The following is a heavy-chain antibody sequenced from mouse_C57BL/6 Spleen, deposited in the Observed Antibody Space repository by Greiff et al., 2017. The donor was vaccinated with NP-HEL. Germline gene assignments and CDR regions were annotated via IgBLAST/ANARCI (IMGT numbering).Heavy chain of an antibody. CDR2: IRNKDNGYTT. J-gene: IGHJ4*01. D-gene: IGHD1-1*01. V-gene: IGHV7-3*01. CDR3: ASSGYYGSSYVGYAMDY. CDR1: GFTFTDYY. Sequence: EVMLVESGGGLVQPGGSLSLSCAASGFTFTDYYMSWVRQPPGKALEWLGFIRNKDNGYTTEYSVSVKGRLTISRDNSQNILYLQMNALRTEDSATYYGASSGYYGSSYVGYAMDYWGQGTSVTVSS.